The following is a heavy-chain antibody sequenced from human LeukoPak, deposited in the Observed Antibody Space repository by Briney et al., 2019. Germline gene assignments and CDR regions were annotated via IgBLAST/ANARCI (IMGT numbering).Heavy chain of an antibody. D-gene: IGHD3/OR15-3a*01. J-gene: IGHJ4*02. CDR2: IYTSGST. CDR1: GGSISSYY. CDR3: ARDFRGGTGGLDY. Sequence: SETLSLTCTVSGGSISSYYWSWIRQPAGKGLEWIGRIYTSGSTNYNPSLKSRVIMSVDTSKNQFSLTLNSVTAADTAVYYCARDFRGGTGGLDYWGQGTLVTVSS. V-gene: IGHV4-4*07.